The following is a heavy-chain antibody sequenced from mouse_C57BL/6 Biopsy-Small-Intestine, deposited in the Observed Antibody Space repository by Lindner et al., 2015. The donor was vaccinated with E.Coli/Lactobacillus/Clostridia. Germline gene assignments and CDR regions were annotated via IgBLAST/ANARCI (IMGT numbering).Heavy chain of an antibody. CDR3: ARGGDFDY. V-gene: IGHV1-82*01. CDR2: IYPGDGDT. J-gene: IGHJ2*01. Sequence: VQLQESGPELVKPGASVKISCKASGYAFSNSWMNWVKQRPGKGLEWIGRIYPGDGDTNYNGKFKGKATLTADKSSSTAYMELRSLTSEDSAVYYCARGGDFDYWGQGTTLTVSS. CDR1: GYAFSNSW.